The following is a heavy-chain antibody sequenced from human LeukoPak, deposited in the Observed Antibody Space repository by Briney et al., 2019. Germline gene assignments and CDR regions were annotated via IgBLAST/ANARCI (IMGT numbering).Heavy chain of an antibody. J-gene: IGHJ4*02. CDR3: AKGPPYDYFDY. CDR2: ISGRGGST. Sequence: GGSLRLSCAASGFTFSSYAMICVRQAPGKGLEGGSAISGRGGSTYYADSVKGRFTVSRDNSKNTLHLQMNSLRAEDTAVYYCAKGPPYDYFDYWGQGTLGTVSS. D-gene: IGHD3-16*01. CDR1: GFTFSSYA. V-gene: IGHV3-23*01.